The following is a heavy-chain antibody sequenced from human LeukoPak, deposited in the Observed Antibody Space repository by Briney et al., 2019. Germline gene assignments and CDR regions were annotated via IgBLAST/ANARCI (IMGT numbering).Heavy chain of an antibody. Sequence: PGGSLRLSCAASGFTFSTYNMNWVRQAPGKGLEWVSSITSSSSYIYYADSVKGRFTISRDNAKNSLYLQMNSLRAEDTAVYYCARDTTSTVVGKDYWGQGTLVTVSS. J-gene: IGHJ4*02. V-gene: IGHV3-21*01. D-gene: IGHD4-23*01. CDR1: GFTFSTYN. CDR3: ARDTTSTVVGKDY. CDR2: ITSSSSYI.